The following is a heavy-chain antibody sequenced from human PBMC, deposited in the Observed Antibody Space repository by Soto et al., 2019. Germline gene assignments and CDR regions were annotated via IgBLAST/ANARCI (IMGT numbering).Heavy chain of an antibody. V-gene: IGHV3-33*01. CDR2: IWYDGSNK. D-gene: IGHD6-13*01. Sequence: GGSLRLSCAASGFTFSSYGMHWVRQAPGKGLEWVAVIWYDGSNKYYADSVKGRFTISRDNSKNTLYLQMNGLRAEDTAVYYCARDGSRQQLVPGPLDYWGQGTLVTVSS. CDR3: ARDGSRQQLVPGPLDY. CDR1: GFTFSSYG. J-gene: IGHJ4*02.